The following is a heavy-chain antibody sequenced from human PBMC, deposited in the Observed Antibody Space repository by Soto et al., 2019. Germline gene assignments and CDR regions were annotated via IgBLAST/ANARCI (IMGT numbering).Heavy chain of an antibody. CDR3: ARDVADDYYYGMDV. CDR1: GGSITNSDYY. J-gene: IGHJ6*02. D-gene: IGHD6-13*01. Sequence: SETLSLTCTVSGGSITNSDYYWTWIRQPPGKGLEWIGNIYYSGSSYYNPSLKSRVTISMDTSENQFSLKLSSVIAADTAVYYCARDVADDYYYGMDVWGQGTTVTVSS. V-gene: IGHV4-30-4*01. CDR2: IYYSGSS.